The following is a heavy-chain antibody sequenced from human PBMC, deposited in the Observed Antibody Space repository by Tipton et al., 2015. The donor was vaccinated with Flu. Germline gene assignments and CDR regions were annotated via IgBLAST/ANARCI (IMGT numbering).Heavy chain of an antibody. Sequence: GSLRLSCEGFGLTLSSFAMSWVRQAPGKGLEWVSVISGEDGRTSYADSVKGRFTISRDNSKNTLYLQMNSLRAEDTAVYYCARGYDILTDGGGYFDYWGQGTLVTVSS. V-gene: IGHV3-23*01. CDR1: GLTLSSFA. CDR2: ISGEDGRT. CDR3: ARGYDILTDGGGYFDY. J-gene: IGHJ4*02. D-gene: IGHD3-9*01.